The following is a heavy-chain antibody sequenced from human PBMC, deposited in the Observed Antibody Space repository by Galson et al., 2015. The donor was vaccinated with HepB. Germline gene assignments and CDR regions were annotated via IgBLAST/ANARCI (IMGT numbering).Heavy chain of an antibody. V-gene: IGHV6-1*01. CDR1: GDSVSSNSAA. D-gene: IGHD3-22*01. CDR2: TYYRSKWYN. J-gene: IGHJ6*02. CDR3: ARGLYDSSGYYYSHYGMDV. Sequence: CAISGDSVSSNSAAWNWIRQSPSRGLEWLGRTYYRSKWYNEYLVSVKSRITINPDTSKNQFSLKLSSVTAADTAVYYCARGLYDSSGYYYSHYGMDVWGQGTTVTVSS.